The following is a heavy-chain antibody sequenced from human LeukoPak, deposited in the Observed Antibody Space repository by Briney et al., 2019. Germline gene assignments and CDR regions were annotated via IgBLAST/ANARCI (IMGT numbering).Heavy chain of an antibody. D-gene: IGHD6-25*01. CDR2: IHTSGDT. Sequence: GGSLRLSCAASGLTGSHNYVSWVRQAPGKGLEWVSAIHTSGDTCYADSVKGRFTISRDNAKNSLYLQMNSLRAEDTAIYYCARDCGGYGRRDCYWGQGTLVTVSS. CDR1: GLTGSHNY. V-gene: IGHV3-53*01. CDR3: ARDCGGYGRRDCY. J-gene: IGHJ4*02.